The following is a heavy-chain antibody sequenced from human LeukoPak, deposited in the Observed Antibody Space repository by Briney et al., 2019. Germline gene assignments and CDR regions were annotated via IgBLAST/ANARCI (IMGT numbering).Heavy chain of an antibody. CDR3: ARGLPSAGNTYDY. V-gene: IGHV3-53*01. CDR2: VYRGGNT. Sequence: GGSLRLSCAASGFTVSSTYMSWVRQAPGEGLEWVSSVYRGGNTFYADSVKGRFTISGDNSNNAVYLQMNSLRAEDTAVYYCARGLPSAGNTYDYWGQGTLVTVSS. D-gene: IGHD6-13*01. CDR1: GFTVSSTY. J-gene: IGHJ4*02.